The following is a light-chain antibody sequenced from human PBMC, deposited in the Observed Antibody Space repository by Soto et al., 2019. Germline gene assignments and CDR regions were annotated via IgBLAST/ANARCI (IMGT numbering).Light chain of an antibody. J-gene: IGKJ3*01. V-gene: IGKV3-20*01. CDR3: QQYGSSPPFT. CDR2: GAS. Sequence: IVLTQSPGTLSLTPGERATLSCRASQSVSSSYLAWYQQKPGQAPRLLIYGASSRATGIPDRFSCSGSGTDFPLTISRLEPEDSAVYYCQQYGSSPPFTFGPGTRVDIK. CDR1: QSVSSSY.